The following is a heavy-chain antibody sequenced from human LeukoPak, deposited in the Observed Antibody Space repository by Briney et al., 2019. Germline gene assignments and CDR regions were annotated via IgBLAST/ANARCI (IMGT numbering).Heavy chain of an antibody. Sequence: SETLSLTCTVSGGSISSYYWSWIRQPPGKGLEWIGYIYYTGSTNYIPSLKSRVTISVDTSKNQFSLKLSSVTAADTAVYYCARGCSTSCHHEDAFDIWGQGTMVTVSS. J-gene: IGHJ3*02. V-gene: IGHV4-59*01. CDR3: ARGCSTSCHHEDAFDI. D-gene: IGHD2-2*01. CDR2: IYYTGST. CDR1: GGSISSYY.